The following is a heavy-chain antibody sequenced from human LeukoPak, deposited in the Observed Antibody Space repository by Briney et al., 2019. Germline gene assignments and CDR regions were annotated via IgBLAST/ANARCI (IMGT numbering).Heavy chain of an antibody. D-gene: IGHD6-6*01. CDR2: IIPIFGTA. V-gene: IGHV1-69*13. J-gene: IGHJ4*02. CDR1: GGTFSSYA. CDR3: ARDLEYSSSSLGPGDY. Sequence: SVKVSCKASGGTFSSYAISWVRQAPGEGLECMGGIIPIFGTANYAQKFQGRVTITADESTSTAYMELSSLRSEDTAVYYCARDLEYSSSSLGPGDYWGQGTLVTVSS.